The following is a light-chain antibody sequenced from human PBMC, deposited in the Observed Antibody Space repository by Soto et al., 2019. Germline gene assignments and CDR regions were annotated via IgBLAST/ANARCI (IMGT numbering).Light chain of an antibody. CDR3: SSYTSSFGVV. V-gene: IGLV2-14*01. J-gene: IGLJ2*01. CDR1: SSDVGGYNY. Sequence: QSALPQPASVSGSPGQSITISCTGTSSDVGGYNYVSWYQQHPGKAPKLMIYDVSNRPSGVSNRFSGSKSGNTASLTISGLQAEDEADYYCSSYTSSFGVVFGGGTKLTVL. CDR2: DVS.